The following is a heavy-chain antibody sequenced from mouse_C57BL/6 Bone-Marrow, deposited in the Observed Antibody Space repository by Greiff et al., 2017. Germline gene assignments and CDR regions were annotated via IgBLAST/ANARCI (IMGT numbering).Heavy chain of an antibody. V-gene: IGHV14-4*01. D-gene: IGHD2-2*01. Sequence: EVKLVESGAELVRPGASVKLSCTASGFNIKDDYMHWVKQRPEQGLEWIGWIDPENGDTEYASKFQGKATITADTSSNTAYLQLSSLTSEYTAVYYCTTGYGYGFAYWGQGTRVTVSA. CDR3: TTGYGYGFAY. CDR1: GFNIKDDY. J-gene: IGHJ3*01. CDR2: IDPENGDT.